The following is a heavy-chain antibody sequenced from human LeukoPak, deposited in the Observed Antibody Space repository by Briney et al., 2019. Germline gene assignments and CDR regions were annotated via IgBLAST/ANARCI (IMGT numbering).Heavy chain of an antibody. Sequence: GGSLRLSCAASGFTFSSYGMHWVRQAPGKGLEWVAFIRYDGSNKYYADSVKGRFIISRDNSKNTLYLQMNSLRAEDTAVYYCAKGVGGYCSGGSCYYRYHYLDVWGKGTTGTISS. CDR1: GFTFSSYG. D-gene: IGHD2-15*01. CDR3: AKGVGGYCSGGSCYYRYHYLDV. J-gene: IGHJ6*03. V-gene: IGHV3-30*02. CDR2: IRYDGSNK.